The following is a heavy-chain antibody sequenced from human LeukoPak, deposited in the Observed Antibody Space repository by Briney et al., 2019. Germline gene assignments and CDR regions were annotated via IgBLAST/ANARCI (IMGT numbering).Heavy chain of an antibody. CDR1: GFTFSSYG. D-gene: IGHD6-19*01. V-gene: IGHV3-30*18. J-gene: IGHJ4*02. CDR3: AKAFWAVAGTAFDY. Sequence: GGSLRLSCAASGFTFSSYGMHWVRQAPGKGLEWVAVISYDGSNKYYADSVKGRFTVSRDNSKNTLYLQMNSLRAEDTAVYYCAKAFWAVAGTAFDYWGQGTLVTVSS. CDR2: ISYDGSNK.